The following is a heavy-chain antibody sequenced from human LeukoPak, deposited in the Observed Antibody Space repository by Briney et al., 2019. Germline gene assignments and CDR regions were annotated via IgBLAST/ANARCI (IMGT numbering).Heavy chain of an antibody. CDR2: IYYSGST. J-gene: IGHJ4*02. CDR1: GGSISSGGYY. V-gene: IGHV4-31*03. Sequence: SETLSLTCTVSGGSISSGGYYWSWIRQHPGKGLEWIGYIYYSGSTYYNPSLKSRVTISVDTSKNQFSLKLSSVTAADTAVYYCARAIKGNTTPFDYWGQGTLVTVSS. CDR3: ARAIKGNTTPFDY. D-gene: IGHD1-14*01.